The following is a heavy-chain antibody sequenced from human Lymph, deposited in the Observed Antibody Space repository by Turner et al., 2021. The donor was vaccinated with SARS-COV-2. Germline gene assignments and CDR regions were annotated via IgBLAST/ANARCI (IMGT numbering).Heavy chain of an antibody. V-gene: IGHV1-8*01. Sequence: QVQLVKSGAEVKKHGASVKVSCMASGYTFTRYDINWGRQATGQGLEGMGWMYPNSGNTGYAQKFQGRVTMTRNTSISTAYMELRSLRSEDTAVYYCARAAQLTVWFDPWGQGTLVTVSS. CDR3: ARAAQLTVWFDP. CDR1: GYTFTRYD. J-gene: IGHJ5*02. CDR2: MYPNSGNT. D-gene: IGHD3-9*01.